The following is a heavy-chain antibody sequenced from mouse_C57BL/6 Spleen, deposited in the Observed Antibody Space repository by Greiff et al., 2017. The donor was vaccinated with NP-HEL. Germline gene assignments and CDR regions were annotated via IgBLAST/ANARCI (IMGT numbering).Heavy chain of an antibody. CDR2: ISYDGSN. V-gene: IGHV3-6*01. CDR3: ALNGYWYFDV. J-gene: IGHJ1*03. CDR1: GYSITSGYY. Sequence: EVQLQESGPGLVKPSQSLSLTCSVTGYSITSGYYWNWIRQFPGNKLEWMGYISYDGSNNYNPSLKNRISITRDTSKNQFFLKLNSVTTEDTATYYGALNGYWYFDVWGTGTTVTVSS.